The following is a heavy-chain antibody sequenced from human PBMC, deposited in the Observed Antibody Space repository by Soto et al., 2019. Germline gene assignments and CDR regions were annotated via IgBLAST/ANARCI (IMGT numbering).Heavy chain of an antibody. CDR1: GFTFSSYA. Sequence: GGSLRLSCAASGFTFSSYAMHWVRQAPGKGLEWVAVISYDGSNKYYADSVKGRFTISRDNSKNTLYLQMNSLRAEDTAVYYCASGTAGPLAVAGTELDYWGQGTLVTVSS. J-gene: IGHJ4*02. CDR2: ISYDGSNK. CDR3: ASGTAGPLAVAGTELDY. V-gene: IGHV3-30-3*01. D-gene: IGHD6-19*01.